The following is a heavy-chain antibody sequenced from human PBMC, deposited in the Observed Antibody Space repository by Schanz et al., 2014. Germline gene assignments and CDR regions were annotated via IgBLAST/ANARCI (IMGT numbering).Heavy chain of an antibody. CDR2: ISYDGSKK. Sequence: QVQVVQSGGGLVKPGGSLRLSCAASGFMFSSYGMHWVRQAPGKGLEWVGVISYDGSKKSYADSVKGRFTISRDNSKNTLYLQMNSLRPEDTAVYYCARDRRNADLDYWGQGTLDTVSS. V-gene: IGHV3-30*03. D-gene: IGHD1-1*01. J-gene: IGHJ4*02. CDR3: ARDRRNADLDY. CDR1: GFMFSSYG.